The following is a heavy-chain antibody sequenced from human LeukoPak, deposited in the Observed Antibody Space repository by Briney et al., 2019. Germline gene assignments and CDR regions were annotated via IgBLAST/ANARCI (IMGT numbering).Heavy chain of an antibody. CDR2: INAGNGNT. CDR1: GYTFTSYA. J-gene: IGHJ4*02. CDR3: AGVGGSGSYYNLFDY. D-gene: IGHD3-10*01. V-gene: IGHV1-3*01. Sequence: ASVKVSCKASGYTFTSYAMHWVRQAPGQRLEWMGWINAGNGNTKYSQKFQGRVTITRDTSASTAYMELSSLRSEDTAVYYCAGVGGSGSYYNLFDYWGQGTLVTVSS.